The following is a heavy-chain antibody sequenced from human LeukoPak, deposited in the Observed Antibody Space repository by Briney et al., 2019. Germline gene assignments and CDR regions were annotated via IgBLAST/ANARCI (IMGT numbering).Heavy chain of an antibody. Sequence: ASVKVSCTASGYTFTGYYMHWVRQAPGQGLEWMGWINPNSGGTNYAQKFQDRVTMTRDTSISTAYMELRSLRSDDTAVYYCARDYYGTPPLDYWGQGTLVTVSS. D-gene: IGHD3-10*01. CDR1: GYTFTGYY. J-gene: IGHJ4*02. CDR2: INPNSGGT. V-gene: IGHV1-2*02. CDR3: ARDYYGTPPLDY.